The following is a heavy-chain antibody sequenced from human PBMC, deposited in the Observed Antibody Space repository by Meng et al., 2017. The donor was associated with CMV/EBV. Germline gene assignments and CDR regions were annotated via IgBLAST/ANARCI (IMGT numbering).Heavy chain of an antibody. Sequence: GGSLRLSCAASGFTFSSYAMHWVRQAPGKGLEWVAVISYDGSNKYYADSVKGRFTISRDNSKNTLYLQMNSLRAEDTAVYYCARESLSGFGELLWGVIGMDVWGQGTTVTVSS. CDR1: GFTFSSYA. D-gene: IGHD3-10*01. V-gene: IGHV3-30*04. CDR2: ISYDGSNK. CDR3: ARESLSGFGELLWGVIGMDV. J-gene: IGHJ6*02.